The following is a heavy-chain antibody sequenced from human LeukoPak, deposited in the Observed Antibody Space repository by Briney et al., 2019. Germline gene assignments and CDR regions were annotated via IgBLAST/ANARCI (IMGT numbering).Heavy chain of an antibody. CDR1: GGSISSYY. CDR3: ARETSNYDFDY. Sequence: PSETLSLTCTVSGGSISSYYWSWIRQPPGKGLEWIGYIYYSGSTNYNPSLKSRVTISVDTSKNQFSPKLSSVTAADTAVYYCARETSNYDFDYWGQGTLVTVSS. V-gene: IGHV4-59*01. CDR2: IYYSGST. J-gene: IGHJ4*02. D-gene: IGHD4/OR15-4a*01.